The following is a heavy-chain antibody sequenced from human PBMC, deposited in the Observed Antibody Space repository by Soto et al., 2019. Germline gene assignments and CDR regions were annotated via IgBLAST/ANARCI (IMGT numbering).Heavy chain of an antibody. D-gene: IGHD3-16*01. J-gene: IGHJ6*02. CDR1: GGSIDYYY. V-gene: IGHV4-59*01. CDR2: ISDRGTT. Sequence: SETLSLTCTVSGGSIDYYYWTWIRQPPGRGLEWLGYISDRGTTSYNPSLRSRVTISVDTSKNQFSLRLNSVTAADTAVYYCARDSTAWFPYYDIDVWGQGTTVTVSS. CDR3: ARDSTAWFPYYDIDV.